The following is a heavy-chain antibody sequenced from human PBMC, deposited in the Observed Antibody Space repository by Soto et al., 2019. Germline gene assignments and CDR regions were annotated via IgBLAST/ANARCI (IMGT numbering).Heavy chain of an antibody. D-gene: IGHD6-6*01. CDR1: GVTFSSFS. CDR2: ILSSSGSI. CDR3: SRDAGEQLVRRGVFYYYMDV. V-gene: IGHV3-21*01. Sequence: EVQLVESGGGLVKPGGSLRLSCAASGVTFSSFSFNWVRQAPGKGLEWVSFILSSSGSIYYADSVKGRFTISRDNAKNSLYLQKNSLQDEDTAVYYYSRDAGEQLVRRGVFYYYMDVWGKGTTVTVSS. J-gene: IGHJ6*03.